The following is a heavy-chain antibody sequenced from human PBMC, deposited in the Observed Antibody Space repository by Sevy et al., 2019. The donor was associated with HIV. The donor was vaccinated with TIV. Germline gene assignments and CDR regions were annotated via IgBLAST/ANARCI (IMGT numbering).Heavy chain of an antibody. Sequence: GGCLRLSCAASGFTFSSYAMHWVRQAPGKGLEWVAIISYDGSNKFYADTVKGRFTISRDNSKNTLYLQMNSLRAEDTAVYYCARRDYYYDSSGFQHWGQGTLVTVSS. V-gene: IGHV3-30-3*01. D-gene: IGHD3-22*01. CDR1: GFTFSSYA. CDR2: ISYDGSNK. CDR3: ARRDYYYDSSGFQH. J-gene: IGHJ1*01.